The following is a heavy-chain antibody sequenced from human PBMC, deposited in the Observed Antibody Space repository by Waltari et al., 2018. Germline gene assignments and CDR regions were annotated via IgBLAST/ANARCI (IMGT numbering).Heavy chain of an antibody. CDR1: GGSISSHY. J-gene: IGHJ6*03. Sequence: QVQLQESGPGLVKPSETLSLTCTVSGGSISSHYWSWIRQPPGKGLEWIGYTYYSGSTNYNPALKSRVTISVDTSKNQFSLKLSSVTAADTAVYYCARQITSIYYMDVWGKGTTVTVSS. CDR3: ARQITSIYYMDV. D-gene: IGHD3-10*01. CDR2: TYYSGST. V-gene: IGHV4-59*11.